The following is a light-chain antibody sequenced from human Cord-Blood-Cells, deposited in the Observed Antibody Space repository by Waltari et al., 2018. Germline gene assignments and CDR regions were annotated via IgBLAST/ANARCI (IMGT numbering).Light chain of an antibody. CDR2: EVS. CDR3: SSYAGSNNLV. CDR1: GSAVGGYNY. J-gene: IGLJ2*01. Sequence: QSALTQPPSASGSPGRPATIPCTGPGSAVGGYNYVSWYQQHPGKAPKLMIYEVSKRPSGVPDRFSGSKSGNTASLTVSGLQAEDEADYYCSSYAGSNNLVFGGGTKLTVL. V-gene: IGLV2-8*01.